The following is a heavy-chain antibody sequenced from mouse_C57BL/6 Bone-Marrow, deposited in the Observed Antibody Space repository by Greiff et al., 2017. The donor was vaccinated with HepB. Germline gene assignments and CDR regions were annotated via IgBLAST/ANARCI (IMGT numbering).Heavy chain of an antibody. Sequence: VQLVESGAELARPGASVKLSCKASGYTFTSYGISWVKQRTGQGLEWIGEIYPRSGNTYYNEKFKGKATLTADKSSSTAYMELRSLTSEDSAVYFCARGVYSNSFDVWGTGTTVTVSS. D-gene: IGHD2-5*01. V-gene: IGHV1-81*01. CDR1: GYTFTSYG. CDR2: IYPRSGNT. J-gene: IGHJ1*03. CDR3: ARGVYSNSFDV.